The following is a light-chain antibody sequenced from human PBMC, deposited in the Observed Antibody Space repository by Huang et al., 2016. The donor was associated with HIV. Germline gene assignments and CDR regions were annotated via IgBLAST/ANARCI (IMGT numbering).Light chain of an antibody. CDR1: QSVSSN. J-gene: IGKJ4*01. CDR2: GAS. CDR3: QQYNNWPPLT. V-gene: IGKV3-15*01. Sequence: EIVMTQSPATLSVSPGERATISCRASQSVSSNLAWYQQKPGQAHRLLIYGASTRATGIPARFSGSGCVTEFTLTISSLQSEDFAVYYCQQYNNWPPLTFGGGTKVEIK.